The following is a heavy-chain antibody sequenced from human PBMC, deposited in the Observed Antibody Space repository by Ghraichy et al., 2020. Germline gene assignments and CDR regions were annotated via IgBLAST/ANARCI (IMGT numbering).Heavy chain of an antibody. Sequence: SETLSLTCAVYGGSFSGYYWSWIRQPPGKGLEWIGEINHSGSTNYNPSLKSRVTISVDTSKNQFSLKLSSVTAADTAVYYCARERAGGYCSSTSCSISYYYYMDVWGKGTTVTVSS. CDR2: INHSGST. CDR3: ARERAGGYCSSTSCSISYYYYMDV. D-gene: IGHD2-2*01. J-gene: IGHJ6*03. V-gene: IGHV4-34*01. CDR1: GGSFSGYY.